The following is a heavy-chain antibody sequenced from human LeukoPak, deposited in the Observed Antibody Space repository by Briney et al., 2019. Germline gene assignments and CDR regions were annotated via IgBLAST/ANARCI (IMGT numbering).Heavy chain of an antibody. Sequence: LGGSLRLSCAASGSSFSSYSMSWVRQPPGKVLGWVSGISASGANRYYEDSVRGRSTTSRDNSRDTLSVQINSLRAEDTAVYYCAKLQSVVIPAAMLGFNYWGEGILVTLSS. CDR1: GSSFSSYS. V-gene: IGHV3-23*01. D-gene: IGHD2-2*01. J-gene: IGHJ4*02. CDR3: AKLQSVVIPAAMLGFNY. CDR2: ISASGANR.